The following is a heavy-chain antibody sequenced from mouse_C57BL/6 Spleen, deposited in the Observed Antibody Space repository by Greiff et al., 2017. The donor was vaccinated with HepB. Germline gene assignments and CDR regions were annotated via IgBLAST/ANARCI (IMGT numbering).Heavy chain of an antibody. D-gene: IGHD2-2*01. J-gene: IGHJ2*01. CDR2: IDPEDGDT. Sequence: VQLQQSGAELVRPGASVKLSCTASGFNIKDYYMHWVKQRPEQGLEWIGRIDPEDGDTEYAPKFQGKATMTADASSNTACLQLSSLASEDTAVYYCTAGLRQDFDYWGQGTTLTVSS. V-gene: IGHV14-1*01. CDR3: TAGLRQDFDY. CDR1: GFNIKDYY.